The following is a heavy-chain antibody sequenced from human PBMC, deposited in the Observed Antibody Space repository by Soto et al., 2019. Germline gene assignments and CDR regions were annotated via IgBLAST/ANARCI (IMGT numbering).Heavy chain of an antibody. V-gene: IGHV3-23*01. CDR3: AKEVSLGSTVDLGY. J-gene: IGHJ4*02. D-gene: IGHD7-27*01. CDR2: ISGSGGST. Sequence: GGSLRLSXAASGFTFSIFAMSWVRQSPGKGLEWVSTISGSGGSTYYADAVKGRFTISRDNSMGTLYLQMKSLRVEDTAIYYCAKEVSLGSTVDLGYWGQGALVTVS. CDR1: GFTFSIFA.